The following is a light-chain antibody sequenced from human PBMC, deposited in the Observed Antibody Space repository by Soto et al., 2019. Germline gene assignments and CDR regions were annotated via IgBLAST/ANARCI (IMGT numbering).Light chain of an antibody. CDR1: QAISNS. CDR2: AAS. Sequence: IQMTQSPSSVSASVEDRVIITCRTSQAISNSLAWYQHQPGKAPQLLIFAASALQSWVPSRFSGSGFGTDFTLTISSLQPEDVGTYYCQSYKSAPPTFGPGTRVDI. V-gene: IGKV1-27*01. CDR3: QSYKSAPPT. J-gene: IGKJ3*01.